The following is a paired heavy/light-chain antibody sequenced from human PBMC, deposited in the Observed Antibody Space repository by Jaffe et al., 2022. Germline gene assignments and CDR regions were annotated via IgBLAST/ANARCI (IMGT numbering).Heavy chain of an antibody. CDR3: ARGLATAMGAFDV. V-gene: IGHV3-74*01. D-gene: IGHD2-21*02. CDR2: VTNDETTNDASSI. CDR1: GFIFTDYW. Sequence: EVQLVESGGGLVQPGGSLRLSCAASGFIFTDYWMHWVRQAPGKGLMWVSRVTNDETTNDASSITYADSVKGRFTISRDNTKNMLYLQMNSLRADDTAVYYCARGLATAMGAFDVWGQGTVVTVSS. J-gene: IGHJ3*01.
Light chain of an antibody. CDR1: QSLLYSSNNKNY. CDR3: QQHYSTPQT. Sequence: DIVMTQSPDSLAVSLGERATINCKSSQSLLYSSNNKNYLVWYQQRPGQPPKLLIYWASTRQSGVPDRFSGSGSGTDFTLTISSLQAEDVAVYYCQQHYSTPQTFGQGTKVEIK. J-gene: IGKJ1*01. CDR2: WAS. V-gene: IGKV4-1*01.